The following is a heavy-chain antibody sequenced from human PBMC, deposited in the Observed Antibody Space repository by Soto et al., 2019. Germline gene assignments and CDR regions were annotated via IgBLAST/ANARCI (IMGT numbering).Heavy chain of an antibody. Sequence: QVQLVQSGAEVKKPGSSVKVSCKASGGTFSSYTISWVRQAPGQGLEWMGRIIPILGIANYAQKFQGRVTITADKPTSTAYMELSSLRSEDTAVYYCAGCVGMDHFAYWGQGTLVTVSS. CDR2: IIPILGIA. J-gene: IGHJ4*02. CDR3: AGCVGMDHFAY. CDR1: GGTFSSYT. V-gene: IGHV1-69*02.